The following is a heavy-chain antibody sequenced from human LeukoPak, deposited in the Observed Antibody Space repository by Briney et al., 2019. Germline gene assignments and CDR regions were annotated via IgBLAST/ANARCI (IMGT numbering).Heavy chain of an antibody. CDR1: GFTFSRYW. V-gene: IGHV3-7*01. J-gene: IGHJ4*02. CDR3: ARERGHLDY. Sequence: PGGSLRLSCAASGFTFSRYWMSWVRQAPGKGLEWVANIKQDGTEKFYLDSVRGRFTISRDNSKNTLYLQMNSLRAEDTAVYYCARERGHLDYWGQGTLVTVSS. D-gene: IGHD6-25*01. CDR2: IKQDGTEK.